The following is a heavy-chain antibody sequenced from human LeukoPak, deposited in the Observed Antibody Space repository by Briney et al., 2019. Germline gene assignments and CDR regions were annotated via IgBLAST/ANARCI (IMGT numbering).Heavy chain of an antibody. CDR3: ARVVAAALVNWFDP. CDR1: GYTFTGYY. Sequence: ASVKVSFKASGYTFTGYYMHWVRQAPGQGLEWMGWINPNSGGTNYAQKFQGRVTMTRDTSISTAYMELSRLRSDDTAVYYCARVVAAALVNWFDPWGQGTLVTVSS. D-gene: IGHD6-13*01. CDR2: INPNSGGT. V-gene: IGHV1-2*02. J-gene: IGHJ5*02.